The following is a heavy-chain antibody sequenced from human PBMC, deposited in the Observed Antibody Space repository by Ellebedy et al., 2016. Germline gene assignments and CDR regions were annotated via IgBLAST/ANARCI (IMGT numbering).Heavy chain of an antibody. CDR1: GFTFSDHY. Sequence: GESLKISXAASGFTFSDHYMDWVRQAPGKGLEWVGRTRKKANSYSTEYAASVKGRFTISRDDSKNSLYLQMNSLKTEDTAVYYCARVDHSGGYSFDYWGQGTLVTVSS. V-gene: IGHV3-72*01. J-gene: IGHJ4*02. CDR2: TRKKANSYST. CDR3: ARVDHSGGYSFDY. D-gene: IGHD3-22*01.